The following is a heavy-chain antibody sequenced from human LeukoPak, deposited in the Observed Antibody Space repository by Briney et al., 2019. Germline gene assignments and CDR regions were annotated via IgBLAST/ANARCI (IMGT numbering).Heavy chain of an antibody. J-gene: IGHJ4*02. V-gene: IGHV1-46*04. CDR1: RYSFISYY. CDR3: ARVALRYFDWLPTPDY. D-gene: IGHD3-9*01. CDR2: INPSVGST. Sequence: ASVKVSCKASRYSFISYYMHWVRQAPGQGLEWLAIINPSVGSTSCAQKLQGRVTMTRDTSTSTVYMELSSLRSEDTAVYYCARVALRYFDWLPTPDYWGQGTLVTVSS.